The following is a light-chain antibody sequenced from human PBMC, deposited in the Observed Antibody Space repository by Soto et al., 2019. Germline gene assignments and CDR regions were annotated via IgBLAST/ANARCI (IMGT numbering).Light chain of an antibody. CDR3: CSYAGSYTWV. V-gene: IGLV2-11*01. CDR1: SSDIGGYNY. J-gene: IGLJ3*02. CDR2: DVN. Sequence: QSALTQPRSVSGSPGQSVTISCNGTSSDIGGYNYVSWYQQHPGKAPKLMIYDVNRRPSGVPDRFSGSKSGNTASLTISGLQAEDEADYYCCSYAGSYTWVFGGGTKLTVL.